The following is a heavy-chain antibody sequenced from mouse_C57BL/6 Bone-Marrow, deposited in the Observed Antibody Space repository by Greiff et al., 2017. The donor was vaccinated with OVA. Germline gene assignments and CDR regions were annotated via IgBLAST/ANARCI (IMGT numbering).Heavy chain of an antibody. CDR2: IDPSDSYT. Sequence: VQLQQPGAELVRPGTSVKLSCKASGYTFTSYWMHWVKQRPGQGLEWIGVIDPSDSYTNYNQKFKGKATLTVDKSSSTAYMQLSSLTSEDSAVYYCARGGTGYFDYWGQGTTLTVSS. V-gene: IGHV1-59*01. D-gene: IGHD4-1*01. CDR1: GYTFTSYW. J-gene: IGHJ2*01. CDR3: ARGGTGYFDY.